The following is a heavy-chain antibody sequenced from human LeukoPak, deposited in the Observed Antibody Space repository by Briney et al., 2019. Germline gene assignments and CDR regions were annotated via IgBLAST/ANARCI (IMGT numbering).Heavy chain of an antibody. CDR2: INPNSGGT. J-gene: IGHJ4*02. CDR3: ARDRVTMVRGVISYFDY. V-gene: IGHV1-2*02. CDR1: GYTFTGYN. Sequence: ASVKVSCTASGYTFTGYNMNWVRQAPGQGLEWMGWINPNSGGTNYAQKFKGRVTMTRDTSISTAYMELSRLRSDDTAVYYCARDRVTMVRGVISYFDYWGQGTLVTVSS. D-gene: IGHD3-10*01.